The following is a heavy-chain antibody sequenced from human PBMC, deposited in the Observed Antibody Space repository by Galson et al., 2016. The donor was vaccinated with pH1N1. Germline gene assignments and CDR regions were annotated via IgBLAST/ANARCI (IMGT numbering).Heavy chain of an antibody. Sequence: SLRLSCAASGFTFTSYAMNWVRQAPGKGLEWVAVIFYDGTNEYYADSVKGRFTISRDKTQSTVYLQMNSLRTEDTAVYYCARDRESSRHEGFHWAQGTLVIAST. CDR1: GFTFTSYA. CDR3: ARDRESSRHEGFH. D-gene: IGHD3-10*01. J-gene: IGHJ4*02. V-gene: IGHV3-30*04. CDR2: IFYDGTNE.